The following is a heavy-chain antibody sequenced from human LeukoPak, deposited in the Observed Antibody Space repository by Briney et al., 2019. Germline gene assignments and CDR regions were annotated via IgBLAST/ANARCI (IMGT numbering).Heavy chain of an antibody. CDR2: IKQDGTEI. J-gene: IGHJ4*02. CDR3: AVHSSGWKRFGY. CDR1: GFTFSSYW. Sequence: PGGSLRLSCAASGFTFSSYWMTWVRQAPGKGLEWVANIKQDGTEIFYVDSVKGRFTISRDNAENSLYLRMNTLRAEDTAVYYCAVHSSGWKRFGYWGQGTLVTVSS. V-gene: IGHV3-7*01. D-gene: IGHD6-19*01.